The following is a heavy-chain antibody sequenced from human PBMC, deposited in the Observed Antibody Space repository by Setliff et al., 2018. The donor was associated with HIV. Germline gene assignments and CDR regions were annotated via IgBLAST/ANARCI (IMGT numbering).Heavy chain of an antibody. J-gene: IGHJ3*02. CDR2: ISGSSVYI. V-gene: IGHV3-21*04. Sequence: TGGSLRLSCAASGFTFSTYSMNWVRQAPGMGLEWVSSISGSSVYIYYADSVKGRFTISRDNAKNSLYLQMNSLRAEDTAVYYCARDTPHIVVVTAPEPGDDAFDIWGQGTMVTVSS. CDR1: GFTFSTYS. D-gene: IGHD2-21*02. CDR3: ARDTPHIVVVTAPEPGDDAFDI.